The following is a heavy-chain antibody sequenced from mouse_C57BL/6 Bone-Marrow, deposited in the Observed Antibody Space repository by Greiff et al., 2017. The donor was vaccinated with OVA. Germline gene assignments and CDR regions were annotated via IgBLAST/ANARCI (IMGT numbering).Heavy chain of an antibody. J-gene: IGHJ4*01. CDR3: ARSRNYYGSSYGFEAMDY. CDR2: INPGSGGT. V-gene: IGHV1-54*01. CDR1: GYAFTNYL. Sequence: VQLQQSGAELVRPGTSVKVSCKASGYAFTNYLIEWVKQRPGQGLEWIGVINPGSGGTNYNEKFKGKATLTADKSSSTAYMQLSSLTSEDSAVYFCARSRNYYGSSYGFEAMDYWGQGTSVTVSS. D-gene: IGHD1-1*01.